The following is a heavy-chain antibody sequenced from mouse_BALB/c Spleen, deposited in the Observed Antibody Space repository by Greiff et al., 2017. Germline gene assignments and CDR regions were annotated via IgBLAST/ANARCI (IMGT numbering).Heavy chain of an antibody. CDR3: ARWGQFAY. J-gene: IGHJ3*01. V-gene: IGHV3-2*02. Sequence: DVKLQESGPGLVKPSQSLSLTCTVTGYSITSDYAWNWIRQFPGNKLEWMGYISYSGSTSYNPSLKSRISITRDTSKNQFFLQLNSVTTEDTATYYCARWGQFAYWGQGTLVTVSA. CDR1: GYSITSDYA. CDR2: ISYSGST.